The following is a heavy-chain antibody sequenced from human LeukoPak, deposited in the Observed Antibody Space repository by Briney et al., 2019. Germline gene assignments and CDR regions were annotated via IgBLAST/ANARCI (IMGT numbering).Heavy chain of an antibody. V-gene: IGHV1-46*01. CDR1: GYTFTKYY. J-gene: IGHJ4*02. CDR3: ARDAVGAPPLGY. CDR2: IDPSAGTT. Sequence: GASVKVSCKASGYTFTKYYIQWVRQAHRQGLEWLGIIDPSAGTTTYAQNFQGRVTMTRDLSTSTVYLELSKLRSEDTAVYYCARDAVGAPPLGYWGQGTLVTVSS. D-gene: IGHD1-26*01.